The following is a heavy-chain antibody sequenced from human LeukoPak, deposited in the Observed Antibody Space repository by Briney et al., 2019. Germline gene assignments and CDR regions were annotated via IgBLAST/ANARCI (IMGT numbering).Heavy chain of an antibody. D-gene: IGHD3-22*01. J-gene: IGHJ3*02. CDR2: IYYSGST. Sequence: SETLSLTCTVSGGSIGSYYWSWIRQPPGKGLEWIGYIYYSGSTNYNPSLKSRVTISVDTSKNQSSLKLSSVTSADTAVYYCARYYYDNSGSIYAFDIWGQGTMVTVSS. V-gene: IGHV4-59*01. CDR3: ARYYYDNSGSIYAFDI. CDR1: GGSIGSYY.